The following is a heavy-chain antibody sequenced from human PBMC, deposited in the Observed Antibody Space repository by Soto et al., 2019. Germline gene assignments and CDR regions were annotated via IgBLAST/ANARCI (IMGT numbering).Heavy chain of an antibody. J-gene: IGHJ4*02. CDR3: AIEPYSSTWYYAFDY. CDR1: GYTFTTYD. D-gene: IGHD6-13*01. Sequence: QVQLVQSGAEVKKPGASVKVSCKASGYTFTTYDINWVRQATGEGLEWMGWMNPNSGNTGHAQKFQGRVTLTSDTSISTAYMELNSLRSEDTAVYYCAIEPYSSTWYYAFDYWGQGALVTVSS. V-gene: IGHV1-8*01. CDR2: MNPNSGNT.